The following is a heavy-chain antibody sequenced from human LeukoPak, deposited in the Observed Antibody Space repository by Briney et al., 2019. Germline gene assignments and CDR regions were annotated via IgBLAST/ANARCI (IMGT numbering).Heavy chain of an antibody. Sequence: SETLSLTCAVYGGSFSGYYWSWIRQPPGKGLEWIGEINHSGSTNYNPSLKSRVTISVDTSKNQFSLKLSSVTAADTAVYYCARVYCSSTSCYGNFDYWGRGTLVTVSS. CDR3: ARVYCSSTSCYGNFDY. V-gene: IGHV4-34*01. D-gene: IGHD2-2*01. CDR2: INHSGST. CDR1: GGSFSGYY. J-gene: IGHJ4*02.